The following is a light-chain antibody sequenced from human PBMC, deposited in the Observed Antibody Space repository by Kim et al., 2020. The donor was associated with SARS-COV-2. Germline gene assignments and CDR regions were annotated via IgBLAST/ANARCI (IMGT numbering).Light chain of an antibody. J-gene: IGKJ1*01. CDR1: QSITSW. V-gene: IGKV1-5*03. CDR2: KAS. CDR3: QQYDTYWT. Sequence: DIQMTQSHSTLSASVGDRVTITCRASQSITSWLAWYQQRPGKAPKLLIYKASTLESGVPSRFSGSGSGTEFTLTITGLQPDDFATYYCQQYDTYWTFGQGTKVDIK.